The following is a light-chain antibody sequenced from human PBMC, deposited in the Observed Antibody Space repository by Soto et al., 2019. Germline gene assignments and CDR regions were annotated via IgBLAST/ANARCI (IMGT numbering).Light chain of an antibody. CDR3: QVWDASIDHVV. J-gene: IGLJ2*01. Sequence: SSELSQSPSVSVAPGETATITCGGDKIGRKGVHWYQQRSGQAPELVISYDSDRPSGIPERFSGSNSGNTATLTISRVEAGDEADYYCQVWDASIDHVVFGGGTKLTVL. CDR2: YDS. V-gene: IGLV3-21*04. CDR1: KIGRKG.